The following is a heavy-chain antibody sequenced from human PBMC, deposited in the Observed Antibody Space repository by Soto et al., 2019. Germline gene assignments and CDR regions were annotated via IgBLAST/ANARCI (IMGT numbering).Heavy chain of an antibody. J-gene: IGHJ3*02. D-gene: IGHD2-2*01. CDR3: ARHEGYCISTSCYAVGAFDI. CDR2: IYYSGST. CDR1: GGSISSSSYY. Sequence: QLQLQESGPGLVKPSETLSLTCTVSGGSISSSSYYWGWIRQPPGKGLEWIGSIYYSGSTYYNPSLKSRVTISVDTSKNQFSLKLSSVTAADTAVYYCARHEGYCISTSCYAVGAFDIWGQGTMVTVSS. V-gene: IGHV4-39*01.